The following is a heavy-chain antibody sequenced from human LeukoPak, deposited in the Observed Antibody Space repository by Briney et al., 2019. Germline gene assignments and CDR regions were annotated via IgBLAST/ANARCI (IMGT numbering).Heavy chain of an antibody. D-gene: IGHD6-19*01. CDR2: ISSSGSTI. Sequence: GGSLRLSCAASGFTFSSYEMNWVPQAPGKGLEWVTYISSSGSTIYYADSVKGRFTISRDNAKNSLYLQMNSLRAEDTAVYYCARGPRRVPGIAVAGPFDYWGQGTLVTVSS. J-gene: IGHJ4*02. CDR3: ARGPRRVPGIAVAGPFDY. CDR1: GFTFSSYE. V-gene: IGHV3-48*03.